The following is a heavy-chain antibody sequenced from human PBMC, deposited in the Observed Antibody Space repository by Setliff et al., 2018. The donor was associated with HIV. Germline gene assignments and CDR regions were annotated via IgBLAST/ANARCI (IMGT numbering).Heavy chain of an antibody. CDR1: GYTFTSYG. CDR3: ARSRYSSSSGDY. D-gene: IGHD6-6*01. V-gene: IGHV1-18*01. J-gene: IGHJ4*02. Sequence: ASVKVSCKASGYTFTSYGISWVRQAPGQGLEWMGWISTYNGNTNYAPKLQGRVTMTTDTSTSTAYMELRSLTSDDTAVYYCARSRYSSSSGDYWGQGTLVTVYS. CDR2: ISTYNGNT.